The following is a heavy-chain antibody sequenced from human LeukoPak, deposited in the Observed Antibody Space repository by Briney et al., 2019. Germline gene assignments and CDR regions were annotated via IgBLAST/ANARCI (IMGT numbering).Heavy chain of an antibody. Sequence: SETLSLTCAVYGGSFSGYYWSWIRQPPGKGLEWIGEINHSGSTNYNPSLTSRVTISVDTSKNQFSLKLSSVTAADTAVYYCASRRWPRDANFDYWGQGNLVTVSS. CDR2: INHSGST. CDR1: GGSFSGYY. V-gene: IGHV4-34*01. J-gene: IGHJ4*02. CDR3: ASRRWPRDANFDY. D-gene: IGHD2-15*01.